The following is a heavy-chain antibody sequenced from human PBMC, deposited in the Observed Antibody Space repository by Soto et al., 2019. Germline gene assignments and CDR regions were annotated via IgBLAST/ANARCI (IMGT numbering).Heavy chain of an antibody. J-gene: IGHJ1*01. CDR2: INWNSGSI. CDR1: GFTFDDYA. D-gene: IGHD6-13*01. Sequence: DVQLVESGGGLVQPGMSLRLSFAASGFTFDDYAMHWVRQVPGKGLEWVSGINWNSGSIGYGDSVKGRFAISRDNAKNSLHLPMNSLSAEDTAFYYCVKDESINWYSGHFRHWGQGTLVTVSS. CDR3: VKDESINWYSGHFRH. V-gene: IGHV3-9*01.